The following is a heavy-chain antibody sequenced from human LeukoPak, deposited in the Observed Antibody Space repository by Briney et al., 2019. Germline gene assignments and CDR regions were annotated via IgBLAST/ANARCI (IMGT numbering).Heavy chain of an antibody. CDR1: GFTFDDYT. Sequence: PGGSLRLSCAASGFTFDDYTMHWVRQAPGEGLEWVSLISWDGGSTYYADSVKGRFTISRDNSKNSLYLQMNSLRTEDTALYYCAKDVDTAFDYWGQGTLVTVSS. V-gene: IGHV3-43*01. D-gene: IGHD5-18*01. CDR2: ISWDGGST. CDR3: AKDVDTAFDY. J-gene: IGHJ4*02.